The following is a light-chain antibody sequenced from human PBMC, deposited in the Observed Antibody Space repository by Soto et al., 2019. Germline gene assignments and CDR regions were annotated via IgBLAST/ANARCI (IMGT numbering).Light chain of an antibody. V-gene: IGLV7-46*01. CDR3: LLFYSGDRM. CDR1: TGAVTGNHY. J-gene: IGLJ3*02. Sequence: QAVVTQEPSLTVSPGGTVTLTCGSSTGAVTGNHYPYWLQQRPGQAPRTLIYNTDNKYSWTPARFSGSLLGVKAALTLSGAQPEVEADYYCLLFYSGDRMFGGGTKLTVL. CDR2: NTD.